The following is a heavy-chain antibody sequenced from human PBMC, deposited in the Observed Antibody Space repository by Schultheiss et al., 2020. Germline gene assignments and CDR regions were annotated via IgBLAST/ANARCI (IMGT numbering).Heavy chain of an antibody. CDR3: ARMYYWNGGLSYYFDC. CDR2: TYYRSRWYT. V-gene: IGHV6-1*01. CDR1: GDSVSSNSAA. J-gene: IGHJ4*02. Sequence: SQTLSLTCAISGDSVSSNSAAWAWIRQSPSRGLEWLGRTYYRSRWYTNYAVSVKSRITINPDTSKNQFSLQLNSVTPEDTAVYYCARMYYWNGGLSYYFDCWGQGTLVTVSS. D-gene: IGHD1-20*01.